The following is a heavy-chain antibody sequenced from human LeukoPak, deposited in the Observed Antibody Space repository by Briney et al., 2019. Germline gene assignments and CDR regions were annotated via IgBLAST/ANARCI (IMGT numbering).Heavy chain of an antibody. J-gene: IGHJ6*03. CDR3: GRDALVGYFSYYYMDV. V-gene: IGHV4-59*11. D-gene: IGHD2-15*01. CDR1: GGSISSHY. Sequence: SSEALSLTCTVSGGSISSHYWTWIRQSPVKGLEWIGDISNSGSTSYNPSLKSRVTISIDTSKNQFSLKLSSVTAADTAVYYCGRDALVGYFSYYYMDVWGKGTTVTVSS. CDR2: ISNSGST.